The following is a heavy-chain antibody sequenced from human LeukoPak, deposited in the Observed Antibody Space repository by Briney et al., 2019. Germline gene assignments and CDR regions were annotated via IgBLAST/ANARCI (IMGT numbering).Heavy chain of an antibody. CDR2: IIPVFGTT. J-gene: IGHJ6*03. CDR3: ARDGADRASAAYYYYMDV. D-gene: IGHD3-16*01. V-gene: IGHV1-69*13. CDR1: GGTFSSYA. Sequence: SVKVYCKASGGTFSSYAIGWVRQAPGQGLEWMGGIIPVFGTTNYAQKFQGRVTITADESTTTAYMELSSLRSEDTAVYYCARDGADRASAAYYYYMDVWGKGTTVTVSS.